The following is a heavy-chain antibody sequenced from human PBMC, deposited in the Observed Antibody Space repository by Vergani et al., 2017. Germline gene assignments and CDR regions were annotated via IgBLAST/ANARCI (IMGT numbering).Heavy chain of an antibody. D-gene: IGHD3-10*01. Sequence: EVQLLQSGGGVIQPGGSVRLSCAASGFTFSACPMTWVRQAPGKGLEWVSAISARYPSTYYADSVKGRFTISRDNSKNMLYLQMNRLRVEDTAIYYCAKGPHIPRSTMVFLVLPFDAWGQGTLVTASS. CDR3: AKGPHIPRSTMVFLVLPFDA. J-gene: IGHJ4*02. V-gene: IGHV3-23*01. CDR2: ISARYPST. CDR1: GFTFSACP.